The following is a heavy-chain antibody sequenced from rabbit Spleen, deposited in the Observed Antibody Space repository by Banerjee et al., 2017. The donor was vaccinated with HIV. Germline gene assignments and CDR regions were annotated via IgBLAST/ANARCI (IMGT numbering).Heavy chain of an antibody. D-gene: IGHD4-1*01. CDR1: GFDFSNYG. J-gene: IGHJ3*01. V-gene: IGHV1S45*01. Sequence: QEQLVESGGGLVKPEGSLKLSCTASGFDFSNYGVSWVRQAPGKGLEWIGYIEPIFGNTYYANWVNGRFTISRTSSITVTLQVTSLTAADTATYFCARDLTGVIGWNFGWWGQGTLVTVS. CDR3: ARDLTGVIGWNFGW. CDR2: IEPIFGNT.